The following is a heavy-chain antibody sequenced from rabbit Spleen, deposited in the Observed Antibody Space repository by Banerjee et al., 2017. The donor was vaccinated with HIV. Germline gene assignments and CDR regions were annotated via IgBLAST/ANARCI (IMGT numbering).Heavy chain of an antibody. J-gene: IGHJ4*01. CDR1: GFSFSSSDY. D-gene: IGHD3-1*01. Sequence: QSLEESGGGLVQPEGSLALTCKASGFSFSSSDYICWVRQAPGKGLEWISCIAGSSSGFTYSATWAKGRFTISRTSSTTVTLQMTSLTAADTATYFCARDLATVVGWNFNLWGQGTLVTVS. CDR2: IAGSSSGFT. CDR3: ARDLATVVGWNFNL. V-gene: IGHV1S40*01.